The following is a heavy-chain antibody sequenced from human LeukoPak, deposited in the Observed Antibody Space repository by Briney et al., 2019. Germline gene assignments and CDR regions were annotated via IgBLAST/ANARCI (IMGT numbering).Heavy chain of an antibody. D-gene: IGHD5-12*01. CDR1: GFTFSSYW. Sequence: GGSLRLSCAASGFTFSSYWMSWVRQAPGKGLEWVSSISSSSSYIYYGDSVKGRFTISRDNAKDSLYLQMNSLRAEDTAVYYCARDYEIYWGQGTLVTVSS. J-gene: IGHJ4*02. CDR3: ARDYEIY. CDR2: ISSSSSYI. V-gene: IGHV3-21*01.